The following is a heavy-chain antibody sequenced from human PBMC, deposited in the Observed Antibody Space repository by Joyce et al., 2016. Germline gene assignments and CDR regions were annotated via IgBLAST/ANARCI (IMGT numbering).Heavy chain of an antibody. CDR1: GFTFSNYG. V-gene: IGHV3-30*03. CDR2: ISYDGSNK. Sequence: QVQLVESGGGVVQPGRSLRLFCAASGFTFSNYGMHWVRQAPGKGREWVAVISYDGSNKYYVDSVKGRFTISRDNSKNTLYLQMNSLRPEDTAVYYCARALGWDSNSCHDYWGQGTLVTVSS. D-gene: IGHD6-13*01. J-gene: IGHJ4*02. CDR3: ARALGWDSNSCHDY.